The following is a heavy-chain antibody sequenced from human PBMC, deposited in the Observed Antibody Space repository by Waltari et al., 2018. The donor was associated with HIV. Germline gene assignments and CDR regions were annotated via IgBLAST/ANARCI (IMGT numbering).Heavy chain of an antibody. Sequence: EVQLVESGGGLVQPGRSLRLSCAASGFTFDDYAMHWVRQAPGKGLEWVSGISWNSGSIGYADSVKGRFTISRDNAKNSLYLQMNSLRAEDTALYYCAKDTRVPLGSGWYRYFDLWGRGTQVTVSS. CDR2: ISWNSGSI. CDR1: GFTFDDYA. D-gene: IGHD6-19*01. V-gene: IGHV3-9*01. CDR3: AKDTRVPLGSGWYRYFDL. J-gene: IGHJ2*01.